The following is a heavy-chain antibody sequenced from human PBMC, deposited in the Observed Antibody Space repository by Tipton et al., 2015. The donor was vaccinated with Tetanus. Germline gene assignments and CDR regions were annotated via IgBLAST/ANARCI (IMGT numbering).Heavy chain of an antibody. D-gene: IGHD2/OR15-2a*01. V-gene: IGHV4-61*08. J-gene: IGHJ4*02. Sequence: TLSLTCSVSGGSLRSDDYQWNWIRQPPGKGLEWLAYISPSGRTNSNYSLKSRNTISKDKSKNQFSLRLTSVTAADTAVYYCVRAKYEFPKKGPFDYWGPGSLVIFSS. CDR3: VRAKYEFPKKGPFDY. CDR1: GGSLRSDDYQ. CDR2: ISPSGRT.